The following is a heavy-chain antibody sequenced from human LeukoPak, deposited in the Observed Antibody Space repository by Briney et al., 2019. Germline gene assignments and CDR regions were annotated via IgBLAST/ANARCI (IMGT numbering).Heavy chain of an antibody. V-gene: IGHV4-4*07. J-gene: IGHJ3*02. CDR1: GGSISSYY. CDR2: IYTSGST. CDR3: ARERQQLAHDAFDI. D-gene: IGHD6-13*01. Sequence: PSETLSLTCTVSGGSISSYYWSWIRQPPGKGLEWIGRIYTSGSTNYNPSLKSRVTMSVDTSKNQFSLKLSSVTAADTAVYYCARERQQLAHDAFDIWGQGTMVTVSS.